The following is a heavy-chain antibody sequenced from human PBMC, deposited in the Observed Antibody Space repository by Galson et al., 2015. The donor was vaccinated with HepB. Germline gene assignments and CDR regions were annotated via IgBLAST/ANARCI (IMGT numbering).Heavy chain of an antibody. CDR2: IIPIFGTA. CDR3: ARERRYPEGGATPYYYYGMDV. D-gene: IGHD1-26*01. J-gene: IGHJ6*02. V-gene: IGHV1-69*06. CDR1: GGTFSSYA. Sequence: SVTVSCKASGGTFSSYAISWVRQAPGQGLEWMGGIIPIFGTANYAQKFQGRVTITADKSTSTAYMELSSLRSEDTAVYYCARERRYPEGGATPYYYYGMDVWGQGTTVTVSS.